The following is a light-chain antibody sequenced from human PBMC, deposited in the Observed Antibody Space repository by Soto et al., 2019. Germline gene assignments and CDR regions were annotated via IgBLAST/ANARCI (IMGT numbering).Light chain of an antibody. J-gene: IGKJ1*01. Sequence: IRMTQSLSTVSASEEDRVTITCRASQSISSWLAWYQQKPGKAPKLLIYKASSLESGVPSRFSGSGSGTEFTLTITSLQSDDFATYYCQHYNSYSEAFGQGTKVDI. V-gene: IGKV1-5*03. CDR2: KAS. CDR3: QHYNSYSEA. CDR1: QSISSW.